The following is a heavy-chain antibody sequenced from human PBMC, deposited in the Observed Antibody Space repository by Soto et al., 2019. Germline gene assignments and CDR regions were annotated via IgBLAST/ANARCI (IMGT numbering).Heavy chain of an antibody. J-gene: IGHJ6*04. D-gene: IGHD2-15*01. CDR3: TTDDFHCSAGSCYGITMDV. CDR2: INSGGSI. Sequence: EVQLVESGGGLVQPGGSLRLSCAASGFTVSSKYMSWVRQAPGKGLEWVSRINSGGSISYADSVKGRFTISRDNSENTPYLQMSTLGGEDTACDYCTTDDFHCSAGSCYGITMDVWGKGTTVTVSP. CDR1: GFTVSSKY. V-gene: IGHV3-66*01.